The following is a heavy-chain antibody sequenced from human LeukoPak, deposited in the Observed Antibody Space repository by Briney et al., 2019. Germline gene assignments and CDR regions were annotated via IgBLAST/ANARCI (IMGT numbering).Heavy chain of an antibody. CDR3: ASGSSTSCYD. Sequence: GGSLRLSCAASGFTFSSYWMHWVRQAPGKGLVWVSRINTGGSSTSYADSVKGRFTISRDNAKNTLYLQMNSLRAEDTAVYYCASGSSTSCYDWSQGTLVTVSS. V-gene: IGHV3-74*01. CDR2: INTGGSST. D-gene: IGHD2-2*01. CDR1: GFTFSSYW. J-gene: IGHJ4*02.